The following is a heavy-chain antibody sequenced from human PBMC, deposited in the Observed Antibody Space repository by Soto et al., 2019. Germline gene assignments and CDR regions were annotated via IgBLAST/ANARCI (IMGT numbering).Heavy chain of an antibody. J-gene: IGHJ5*02. CDR1: GFTFNSYA. V-gene: IGHV3-23*01. CDR3: AKDLYQLLVVVVAATPT. D-gene: IGHD2-15*01. CDR2: ISGSGGST. Sequence: GGSLRLSCAASGFTFNSYAMSWVRQAPGKGLEWVSAISGSGGSTYYADSVKGRFTISRDNSKNTLYLQMNSLRAEDTAVYYCAKDLYQLLVVVVAATPTWGQGTLVTVSS.